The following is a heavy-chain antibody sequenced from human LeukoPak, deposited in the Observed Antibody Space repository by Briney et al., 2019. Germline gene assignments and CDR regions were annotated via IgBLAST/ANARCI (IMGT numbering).Heavy chain of an antibody. D-gene: IGHD3-3*01. Sequence: GGSLRLSCAASGFTFSSYAMSWVRQAPGKGLEWVSAISGSGGSTYYADSVKGRFTISRDNSKNTLYLQMNSLRPKDTAVYYCAGHFGAWHYFDYWGQGTLVTVSS. CDR3: AGHFGAWHYFDY. V-gene: IGHV3-23*01. CDR2: ISGSGGST. CDR1: GFTFSSYA. J-gene: IGHJ4*02.